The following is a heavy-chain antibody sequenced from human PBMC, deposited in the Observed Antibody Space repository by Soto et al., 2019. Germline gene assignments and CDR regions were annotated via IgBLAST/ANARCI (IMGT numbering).Heavy chain of an antibody. J-gene: IGHJ4*02. CDR1: GFTFSSYG. D-gene: IGHD6-13*01. Sequence: GGSLRLSCAAPGFTFSSYGMHWVRQAPGKGLEWVAVISYDGSNKYYADSVKGRFTISRDNSKNTLYLQMNSLRAEDTAVYYCAKDTGYSSSWYFGYWGQGTLVTVSS. CDR3: AKDTGYSSSWYFGY. CDR2: ISYDGSNK. V-gene: IGHV3-30*18.